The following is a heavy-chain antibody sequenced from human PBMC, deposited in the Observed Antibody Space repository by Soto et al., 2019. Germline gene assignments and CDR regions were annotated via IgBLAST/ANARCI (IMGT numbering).Heavy chain of an antibody. CDR3: ASQYVESSGLDY. CDR1: GGSISSYY. Sequence: QVQLQESGPGLVKPSETLSLTCTVSGGSISSYYWSWIRQPPGKGLEWIGYIYYSGSTNYNPSLQGRVTVEVDTSKIPFSLKLGSVTAADTAVYYCASQYVESSGLDYWGQGTLVTVSS. CDR2: IYYSGST. J-gene: IGHJ4*02. V-gene: IGHV4-59*01. D-gene: IGHD6-19*01.